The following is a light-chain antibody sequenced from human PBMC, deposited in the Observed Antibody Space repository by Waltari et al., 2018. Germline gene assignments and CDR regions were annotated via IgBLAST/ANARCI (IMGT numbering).Light chain of an antibody. CDR2: TAS. Sequence: DIQMTQSPSTLSASVGDRVTITCRASENVSKWLAWYQQKPGKAPKLLVYTASTLRSGVPSRFGGSGSGTEFSLTISSLQPDDFATYYCQQSYTYSYTFGQGTKLEIK. V-gene: IGKV1-5*03. CDR1: ENVSKW. CDR3: QQSYTYSYT. J-gene: IGKJ2*01.